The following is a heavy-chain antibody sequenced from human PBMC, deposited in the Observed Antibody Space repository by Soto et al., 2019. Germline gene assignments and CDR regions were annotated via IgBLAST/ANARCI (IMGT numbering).Heavy chain of an antibody. V-gene: IGHV1-3*01. CDR2: INAGNGKT. CDR1: GYSFTSYA. Sequence: GASVKVSCKASGYSFTSYAMHWVRQAPGQRLEWMGWINAGNGKTKYSQKFQGRVTITRDTSASTAYMELSSLRSEDTAMYYCARDDWNDLSVNFDYWGQGTLVTVSS. D-gene: IGHD1-1*01. CDR3: ARDDWNDLSVNFDY. J-gene: IGHJ4*02.